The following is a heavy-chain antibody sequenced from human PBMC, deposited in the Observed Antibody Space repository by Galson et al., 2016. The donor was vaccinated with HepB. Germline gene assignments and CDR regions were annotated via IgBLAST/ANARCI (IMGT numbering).Heavy chain of an antibody. CDR3: AKGISTSSLVVVVTAADY. V-gene: IGHV3-23*01. D-gene: IGHD2-15*01. CDR1: GFSFSTYA. J-gene: IGHJ4*02. Sequence: SLGLSCAASGFSFSTYAMTWVRQAPGKGLEWLSGISGIGSTYHADSVKGRFTISRDNSKNTLYLQMNSLRAEDTAIYYCAKGISTSSLVVVVTAADYWGQGTLVTVSS. CDR2: ISGIGST.